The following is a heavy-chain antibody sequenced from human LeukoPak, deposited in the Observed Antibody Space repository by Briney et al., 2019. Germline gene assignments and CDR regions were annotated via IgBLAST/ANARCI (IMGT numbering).Heavy chain of an antibody. CDR1: GYTFTSYG. J-gene: IGHJ4*02. V-gene: IGHV1-69*06. CDR2: IIPIFGTA. CDR3: ASEIIFGSFDY. D-gene: IGHD3-3*01. Sequence: GASVKVSCKASGYTFTSYGISWVRQAPGQGLEWMGGIIPIFGTANYAQKFQGRVTITADKSTSTAYMELSSLRSEDTAVYYCASEIIFGSFDYWGQGTLVTVSS.